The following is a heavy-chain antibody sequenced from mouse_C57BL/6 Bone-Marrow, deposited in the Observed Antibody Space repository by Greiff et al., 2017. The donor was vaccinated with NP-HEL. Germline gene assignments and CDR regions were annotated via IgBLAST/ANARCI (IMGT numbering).Heavy chain of an antibody. CDR2: IHPNSGST. CDR1: GYTFTSYW. J-gene: IGHJ2*01. CDR3: ARDPRGYCDY. Sequence: QVQLQQPGAELVKPGASVKLSCKASGYTFTSYWMHWVKQRPGQGLEWIGMIHPNSGSTNYNERFKSKATLTVDKSSSTAYMQLSSLTSEDSAVYYCARDPRGYCDYWGQGTTLTVSS. V-gene: IGHV1-64*01.